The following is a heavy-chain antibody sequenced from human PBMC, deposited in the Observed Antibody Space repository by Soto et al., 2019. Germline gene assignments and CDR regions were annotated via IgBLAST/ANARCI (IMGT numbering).Heavy chain of an antibody. CDR3: ARTDRDCYGLDV. Sequence: EVQLVESGGGLVQPGGSLRLSCEASGFTFRNYDMHWVCQGTGKGLEWVSGISAAGDPDYADSVEGRFTISRENAQNSFFLQMNSLRVGDTAVYYCARTDRDCYGLDVWGQGTTVIVSS. V-gene: IGHV3-13*05. J-gene: IGHJ6*02. CDR2: ISAAGDP. CDR1: GFTFRNYD.